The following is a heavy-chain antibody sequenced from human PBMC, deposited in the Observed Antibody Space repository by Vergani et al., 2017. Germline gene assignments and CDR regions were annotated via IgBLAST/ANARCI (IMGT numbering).Heavy chain of an antibody. D-gene: IGHD6-19*01. CDR1: GGSFSGYY. J-gene: IGHJ4*02. CDR3: AREVESSGFDY. CDR2: IYYSGST. Sequence: QLQLQQWGAGLLKPSETLSLTCAVYGGSFSGYYWSWIRQPPGKGLEWIGYIYYSGSTNYNPSLKSRVTISVDTSKNQFSLKLSSVTAADTAVYYCAREVESSGFDYWGQGTLVTVSS. V-gene: IGHV4-34*11.